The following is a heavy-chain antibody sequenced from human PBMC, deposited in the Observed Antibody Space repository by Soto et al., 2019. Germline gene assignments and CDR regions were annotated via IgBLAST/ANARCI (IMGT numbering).Heavy chain of an antibody. J-gene: IGHJ6*02. V-gene: IGHV1-69*13. CDR2: IIPIFGTA. CDR3: ARDCTGTTCYYYGMDV. D-gene: IGHD1-1*01. Sequence: PVKAYCKGSGGTFSSYAISWVRQDPGQGLEWMGGIIPIFGTANYAQKFQGRVTITADESTSTAYMELSSLRSEDTAVYYCARDCTGTTCYYYGMDVWGQGTTVTVSS. CDR1: GGTFSSYA.